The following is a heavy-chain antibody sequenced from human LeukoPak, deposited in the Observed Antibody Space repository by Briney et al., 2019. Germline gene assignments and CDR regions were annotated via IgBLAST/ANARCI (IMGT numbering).Heavy chain of an antibody. V-gene: IGHV3-23*01. CDR2: LSGSGDRT. CDR3: AKVGYGSGSFYYMDV. J-gene: IGHJ6*03. Sequence: GGSLRLSCAASGFTFNTYDMSWVRQSPVKGLEWVSGLSGSGDRTYYTDSVKGRFTISRDNSKNTLYLQMNSLRAEDTAVYYCAKVGYGSGSFYYMDVWGKGTTVTISS. CDR1: GFTFNTYD. D-gene: IGHD3-10*01.